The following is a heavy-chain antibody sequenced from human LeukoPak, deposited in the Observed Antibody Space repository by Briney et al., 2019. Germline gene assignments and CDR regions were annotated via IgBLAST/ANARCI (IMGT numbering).Heavy chain of an antibody. J-gene: IGHJ6*02. CDR3: ARDKGLYGDFAYYYYGMDV. CDR1: GFTVSSNY. Sequence: GSLRLSCAASGFTVSSNYMSWVRQAPGKGLEWVSVIYSGGSTYYADSVKGRVTISRDNSKNTLYLQMNSLRAEDTAVYYCARDKGLYGDFAYYYYGMDVWGQGTTVTVSS. V-gene: IGHV3-66*01. CDR2: IYSGGST. D-gene: IGHD4-17*01.